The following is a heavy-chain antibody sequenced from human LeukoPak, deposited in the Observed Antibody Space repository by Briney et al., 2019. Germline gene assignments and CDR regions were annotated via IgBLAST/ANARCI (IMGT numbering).Heavy chain of an antibody. J-gene: IGHJ4*02. CDR1: GYSFTSYW. V-gene: IGHV5-10-1*01. Sequence: NHGESLKISCKGSGYSFTSYWISWVRQMPGKGLEWMGRIDPSDSYTNYSPSFRGHVTISADKSISTAYLQWSSLKASDTAMYYCARPGVNCSSTSCYGNYFDYWGQGTLVTVSS. D-gene: IGHD2-2*01. CDR3: ARPGVNCSSTSCYGNYFDY. CDR2: IDPSDSYT.